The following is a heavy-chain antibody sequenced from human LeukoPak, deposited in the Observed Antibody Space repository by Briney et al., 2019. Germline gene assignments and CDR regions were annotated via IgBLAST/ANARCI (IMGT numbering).Heavy chain of an antibody. CDR3: ARGIAAAAEFDY. Sequence: SGGSLRLSCAASGFSVSSNYMSWVRQAPGKGLEWVSVIYGGGSTYYADSVKGRFTISRDNSKNTLYLQMNSLRAEDTAVYYCARGIAAAAEFDYWGQGTLVTVSS. J-gene: IGHJ4*02. CDR2: IYGGGST. CDR1: GFSVSSNY. V-gene: IGHV3-53*01. D-gene: IGHD6-13*01.